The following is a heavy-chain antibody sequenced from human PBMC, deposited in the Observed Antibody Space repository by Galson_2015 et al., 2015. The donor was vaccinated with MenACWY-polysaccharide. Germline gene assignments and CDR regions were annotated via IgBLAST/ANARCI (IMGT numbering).Heavy chain of an antibody. CDR2: IRQDGFEK. Sequence: SLRLSCATSGFIFTNHWMSWVRQAPGKGLEWVANIRQDGFEKYHVDSVKGRLTISRDNAENSVFLQMNSLRVEDTAVYYCAREGLVEAFENWGQGTMVTVSS. CDR3: AREGLVEAFEN. J-gene: IGHJ3*02. V-gene: IGHV3-7*01. D-gene: IGHD2-8*02. CDR1: GFIFTNHW.